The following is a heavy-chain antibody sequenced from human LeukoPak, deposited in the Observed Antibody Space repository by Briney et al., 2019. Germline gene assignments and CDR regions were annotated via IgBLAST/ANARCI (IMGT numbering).Heavy chain of an antibody. CDR2: IIPIFGTV. J-gene: IGHJ6*03. CDR3: ARSLFRFLEWSYRSYYYYYMDV. CDR1: GGTFSSYA. Sequence: ASVKVSCKASGGTFSSYAISWVRQAPGQGLEWMGGIIPIFGTVNYAQKFQGRVTITADKSTSTAYMELSSLRSEDTAVDFCARSLFRFLEWSYRSYYYYYMDVWGKGTTVTVSS. V-gene: IGHV1-69*06. D-gene: IGHD3-3*01.